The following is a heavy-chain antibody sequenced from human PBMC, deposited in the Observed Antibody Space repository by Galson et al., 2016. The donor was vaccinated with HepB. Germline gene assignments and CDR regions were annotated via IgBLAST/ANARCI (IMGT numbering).Heavy chain of an antibody. CDR2: IKPSSGKT. D-gene: IGHD2-21*01. Sequence: SVKVSCKASGYIFISSYIHWVRQAPGLGLEWMGWIKPSSGKTDYAQRFAGRVTMTIDTSTTTAYMDLRSLTSDDTAVYYCARTGGGYCDGERCYNWFDPWGQGTLVSVSS. J-gene: IGHJ5*02. CDR3: ARTGGGYCDGERCYNWFDP. V-gene: IGHV1-18*04. CDR1: GYIFISSY.